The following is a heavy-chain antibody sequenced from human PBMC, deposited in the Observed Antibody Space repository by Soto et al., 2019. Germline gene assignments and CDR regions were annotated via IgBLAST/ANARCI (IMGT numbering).Heavy chain of an antibody. Sequence: SETLSLTCAVYGGSFSGYYWSWIRQPPGKGLEWIGEINHSGSTNYNPPLKSRVTISVDTSKNQFSLKLRSVTAADTAVYYCARLGNRRITIFGVVISYGMDVWGQGTTVTVSS. CDR1: GGSFSGYY. CDR3: ARLGNRRITIFGVVISYGMDV. CDR2: INHSGST. V-gene: IGHV4-34*01. D-gene: IGHD3-3*01. J-gene: IGHJ6*02.